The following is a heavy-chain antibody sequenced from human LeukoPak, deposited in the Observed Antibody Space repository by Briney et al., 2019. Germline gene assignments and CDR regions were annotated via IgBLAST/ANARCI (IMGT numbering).Heavy chain of an antibody. V-gene: IGHV4-34*01. Sequence: SETLSLTCAVYGGSFSGYYWSWIRQPPGKGLEWIGEINHSGSTTYNPSLKSRVTISVDTSKNQFSLKLSSVTAADTAVYYCARSQIYDSSGYRYFDYWGQGTLVTVSS. J-gene: IGHJ4*02. CDR1: GGSFSGYY. CDR3: ARSQIYDSSGYRYFDY. D-gene: IGHD3-22*01. CDR2: INHSGST.